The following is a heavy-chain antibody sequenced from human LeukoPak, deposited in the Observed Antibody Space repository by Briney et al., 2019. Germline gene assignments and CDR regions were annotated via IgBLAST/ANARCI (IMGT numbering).Heavy chain of an antibody. V-gene: IGHV3-30*18. CDR2: ISYDGDNQ. CDR3: AKGHGLSGLPRYYFDY. CDR1: GFTFSSYG. D-gene: IGHD3-10*01. Sequence: PGGSLRLSCAASGFTFSSYGMHRVRQAPGKGLEWVAVISYDGDNQYYADSVKGRFTISRDNSKNTLYLQMNSLRVEDTAVYYCAKGHGLSGLPRYYFDYWGPGTLVTVSS. J-gene: IGHJ4*02.